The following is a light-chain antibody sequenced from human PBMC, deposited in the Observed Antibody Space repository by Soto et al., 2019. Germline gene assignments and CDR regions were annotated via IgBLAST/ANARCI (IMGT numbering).Light chain of an antibody. J-gene: IGLJ1*01. CDR1: TSDVGGYNY. CDR2: EVS. Sequence: QCFLTQPASWSGSPGQSIAISCTGTTSDVGGYNYVSWYQQHPGKVPKLLIHEVSNRPSGVSNRFSGSKSGNTASLTISGLQAEDEADYYCLSKTSTISYVYGTGTKVTVL. V-gene: IGLV2-14*01. CDR3: LSKTSTISYV.